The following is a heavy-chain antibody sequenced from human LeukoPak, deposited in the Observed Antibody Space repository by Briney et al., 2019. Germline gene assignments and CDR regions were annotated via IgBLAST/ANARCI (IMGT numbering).Heavy chain of an antibody. Sequence: GGSLRLSCVASGFTFSTYGMHWVRQAPGKGMEWVAVIWYDGSNKYYGDSVKGRFTISRDNSKNTLYLQMNSLRAEDTAVYYCARDSGQAFDIWGQGTMVTVSS. CDR1: GFTFSTYG. CDR3: ARDSGQAFDI. V-gene: IGHV3-33*01. D-gene: IGHD6-25*01. CDR2: IWYDGSNK. J-gene: IGHJ3*02.